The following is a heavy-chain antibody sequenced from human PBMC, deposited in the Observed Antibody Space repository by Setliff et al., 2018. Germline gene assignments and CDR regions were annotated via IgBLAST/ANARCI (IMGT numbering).Heavy chain of an antibody. CDR3: TSVLNSVSDAFDA. CDR2: IYYSGST. CDR1: GGSITSSSYY. D-gene: IGHD1-26*01. J-gene: IGHJ3*01. Sequence: SSETLSLTCTVSGGSITSSSYYWGWVRQPPGKGLEWIGSIYYSGSTYYNPSLKSRVTISVDTSKIELSLKLASVTAADTAVYYCTSVLNSVSDAFDAWGQGTVVTVSS. V-gene: IGHV4-39*01.